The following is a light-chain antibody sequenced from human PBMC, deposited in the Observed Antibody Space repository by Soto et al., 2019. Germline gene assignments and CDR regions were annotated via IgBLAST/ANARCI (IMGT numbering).Light chain of an antibody. Sequence: DIQVTQSPPSLSASVGDRVTITCRTSQTISNYLHWYQQKPGKAPKLLISGAFTLANGVPSRFSGSASGPDFTLTISSLQPEDFATYYCQQSYGLPRSFGQGTKLEIK. V-gene: IGKV1-39*01. CDR3: QQSYGLPRS. CDR2: GAF. CDR1: QTISNY. J-gene: IGKJ2*03.